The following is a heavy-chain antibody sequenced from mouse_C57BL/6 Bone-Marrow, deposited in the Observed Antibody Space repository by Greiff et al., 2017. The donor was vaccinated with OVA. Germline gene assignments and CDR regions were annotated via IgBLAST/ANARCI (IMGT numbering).Heavy chain of an antibody. CDR1: GYAFSSSW. CDR3: ASGYDYLYFDY. D-gene: IGHD2-4*01. V-gene: IGHV1-82*01. J-gene: IGHJ2*01. Sequence: QVQLKESGPELVKPGASVKISCKASGYAFSSSWMNWVKQRPGKGLEWIGRIYPGDGDTNYNGKFKGKATLTADKSSSTAYMQLSSLTSEDSAVYFCASGYDYLYFDYWGQGTTLTVSS. CDR2: IYPGDGDT.